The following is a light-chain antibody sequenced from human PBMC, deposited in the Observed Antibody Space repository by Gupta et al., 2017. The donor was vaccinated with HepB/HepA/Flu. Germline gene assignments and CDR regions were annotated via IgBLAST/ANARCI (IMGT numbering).Light chain of an antibody. CDR3: QQDYNSPWT. CDR2: RGS. CDR1: QSIRSKF. Sequence: EVVLTQSPDTLSLSPGESATLSCRASQSIRSKFFVWYQQRPGQAPRLLIYRGSTRATGIPDRFYGSGSGTEFTLTISRWEAEDFAVYYCQQDYNSPWTFGQGTKVEIK. V-gene: IGKV3-20*01. J-gene: IGKJ1*01.